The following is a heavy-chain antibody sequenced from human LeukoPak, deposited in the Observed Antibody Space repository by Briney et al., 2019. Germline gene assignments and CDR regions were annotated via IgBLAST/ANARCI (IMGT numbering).Heavy chain of an antibody. Sequence: SVKVSCKASGGTFSSYAISWVRQAPGQGLEWMGGIIPIFGTANYAQKLQGRVTMTTDTSTSTAYMELRSLRSDDTAVYYCARWGTYYYDSSGLYWGQGTLVTVSS. D-gene: IGHD3-22*01. V-gene: IGHV1-69*05. CDR1: GGTFSSYA. CDR2: IIPIFGTA. J-gene: IGHJ4*02. CDR3: ARWGTYYYDSSGLY.